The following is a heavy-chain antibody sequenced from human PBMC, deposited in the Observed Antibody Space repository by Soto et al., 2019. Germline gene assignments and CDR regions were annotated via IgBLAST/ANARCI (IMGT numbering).Heavy chain of an antibody. CDR1: GFTLSDYY. CDR2: ISNDGSNT. Sequence: GGSLRLSCAASGFTLSDYYMHWARQAPGKGLVWVSRISNDGSNTDYADSVKGRFTISRDNAKNTMHLQMNSLRAKDTAVYYCARVPDCSSSGCYSYFDIWGQGT. J-gene: IGHJ4*02. CDR3: ARVPDCSSSGCYSYFDI. D-gene: IGHD2-2*01. V-gene: IGHV3-74*01.